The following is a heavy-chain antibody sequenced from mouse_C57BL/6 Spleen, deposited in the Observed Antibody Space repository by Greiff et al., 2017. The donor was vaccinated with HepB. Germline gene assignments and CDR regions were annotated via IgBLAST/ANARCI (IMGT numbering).Heavy chain of an antibody. Sequence: VQLQQSGPELVKPGASVKISCKASGYTFTDDYMNWVKQSHGKSLEWIGDINPNNGGTSYNQKFKGKATLTVDKSSSTAYMELRSLTSEDSAVYYCASDDLGFADWGQGTLVTVSA. CDR3: ASDDLGFAD. V-gene: IGHV1-26*01. J-gene: IGHJ3*01. CDR1: GYTFTDDY. D-gene: IGHD2-4*01. CDR2: INPNNGGT.